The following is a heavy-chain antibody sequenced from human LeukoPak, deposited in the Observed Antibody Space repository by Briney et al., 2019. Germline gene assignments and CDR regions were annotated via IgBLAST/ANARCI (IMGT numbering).Heavy chain of an antibody. CDR3: ARVWIASGSYYDDRGAFDY. CDR1: GFTFSSYS. J-gene: IGHJ4*02. V-gene: IGHV3-48*01. D-gene: IGHD1-26*01. CDR2: ISSSSSTV. Sequence: GGSLRLSCAASGFTFSSYSMNWVRQAPGKGLEWVSYISSSSSTVYYADSVKGRFTISRDNAKNSLYLQMNSLRAEDTAVYYCARVWIASGSYYDDRGAFDYWGQGTLVTVSS.